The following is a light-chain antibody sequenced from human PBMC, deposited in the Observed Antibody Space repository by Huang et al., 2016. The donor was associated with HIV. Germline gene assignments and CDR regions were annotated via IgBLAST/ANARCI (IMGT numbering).Light chain of an antibody. CDR2: GTS. Sequence: EIVLTQSPGTLSLSPGERATLSCRASRSFSSSYLVWYQQKPGQAPRLLRYGTSDRATCIPDRFIGSGSGTDFTLTISRLEPEDFAVYYCQHYGSSPTFGQGTKVEIK. V-gene: IGKV3-20*01. CDR3: QHYGSSPT. J-gene: IGKJ1*01. CDR1: RSFSSSY.